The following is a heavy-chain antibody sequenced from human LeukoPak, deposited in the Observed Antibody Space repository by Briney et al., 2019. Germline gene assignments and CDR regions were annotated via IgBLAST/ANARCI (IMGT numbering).Heavy chain of an antibody. CDR3: AGSDY. CDR1: GDSISSYY. J-gene: IGHJ4*02. V-gene: IGHV4-59*06. Sequence: PSETLSLTCIVSGDSISSYYWSWIRQPAGKGLEWIGYIYYSGSTYYNPSLKSRVTISVDTSKNQFSLKLSSVTAADTAVYYCAGSDYWGQGTLVTVSS. CDR2: IYYSGST.